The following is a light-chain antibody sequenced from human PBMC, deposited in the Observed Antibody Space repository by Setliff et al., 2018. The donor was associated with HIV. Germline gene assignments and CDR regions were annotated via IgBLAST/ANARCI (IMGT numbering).Light chain of an antibody. CDR3: AAWFDSLTGYV. V-gene: IGLV1-44*01. CDR2: SSV. Sequence: QSVLTQPPSASGTPGQRVTISCSGSSSNIGGNTVNWYQQLPGTAPKLLIYSSVKRPSGVPDRFSGSKSGTSASLAISGLQSEDEADYYCAAWFDSLTGYVFGTGDQGHRP. J-gene: IGLJ1*01. CDR1: SSNIGGNT.